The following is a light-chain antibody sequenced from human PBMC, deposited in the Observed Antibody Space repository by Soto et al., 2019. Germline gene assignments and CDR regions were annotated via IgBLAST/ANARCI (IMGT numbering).Light chain of an antibody. CDR2: GAS. V-gene: IGKV3-20*01. J-gene: IGKJ5*01. CDR3: QQYGSSPT. Sequence: IVLTQSPGTLSLSPGERATLSCRASQSVTSGYLAWYQQKPGQAPRLLISGASNRATGIPDRFSGSGSGTDFTLPISRLKPEDFAVYYCQQYGSSPTFGQGTRLEF. CDR1: QSVTSGY.